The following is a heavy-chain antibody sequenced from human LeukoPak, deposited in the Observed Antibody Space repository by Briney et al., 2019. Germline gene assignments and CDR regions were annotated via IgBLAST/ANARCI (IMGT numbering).Heavy chain of an antibody. Sequence: ASVTVSCTASGYTFTSYAMHWVRQAPGQRLEWMGWINAGNGNTKYSQKFQGRVTITRDTSASTAYMELSSLRSEDTAVYYCARDLEYSSSWYGWFDPWGQGTLVTVSS. V-gene: IGHV1-3*01. D-gene: IGHD6-13*01. CDR1: GYTFTSYA. CDR2: INAGNGNT. J-gene: IGHJ5*02. CDR3: ARDLEYSSSWYGWFDP.